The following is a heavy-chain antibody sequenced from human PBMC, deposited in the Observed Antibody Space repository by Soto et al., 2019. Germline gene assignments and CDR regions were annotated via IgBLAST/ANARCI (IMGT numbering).Heavy chain of an antibody. J-gene: IGHJ3*02. CDR1: GFTFSDYY. CDR2: ISSSSSYT. D-gene: IGHD4-17*01. V-gene: IGHV3-11*05. Sequence: QVQLVESGGGLVKPGGSLRLSCAASGFTFSDYYLSWIRQAPGKGLESVSYISSSSSYTNYADSVKGRFTISRDNAKNSLYLQRNSLRAEDTAVYYCARSSPMTTVTTDAFDIWGQGTMVTVST. CDR3: ARSSPMTTVTTDAFDI.